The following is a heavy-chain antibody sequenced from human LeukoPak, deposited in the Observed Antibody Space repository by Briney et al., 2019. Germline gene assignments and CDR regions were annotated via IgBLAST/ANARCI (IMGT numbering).Heavy chain of an antibody. CDR1: GGSFSGYY. Sequence: SETLSLTCAVYGGSFSGYYWSWIRQPPGKGLEWIGEINHSGSTNYNPSLKSRVTISVDTSKIQFSLKLSSVTAADTAVYYCASSIGYSGYDSDYWGQGTLVTVSS. D-gene: IGHD5-12*01. J-gene: IGHJ4*02. CDR2: INHSGST. V-gene: IGHV4-34*01. CDR3: ASSIGYSGYDSDY.